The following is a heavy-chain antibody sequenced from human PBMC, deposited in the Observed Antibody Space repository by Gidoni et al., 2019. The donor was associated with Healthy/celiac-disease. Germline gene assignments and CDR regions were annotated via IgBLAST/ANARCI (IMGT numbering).Heavy chain of an antibody. CDR3: ARPERAAADPYWYFDL. D-gene: IGHD6-13*01. CDR2: IYYSWST. J-gene: IGHJ2*01. V-gene: IGHV4-39*01. Sequence: QLQLQESGPGLVKPSETMSLTCTVSGGSLSSSSYYWGWIRQPPGKGLEWIGGIYYSWSTYYTPSLKSRVTISVDTSKNQFSLKLSSVPAADTAVYYCARPERAAADPYWYFDLWGRGTLVTVSS. CDR1: GGSLSSSSYY.